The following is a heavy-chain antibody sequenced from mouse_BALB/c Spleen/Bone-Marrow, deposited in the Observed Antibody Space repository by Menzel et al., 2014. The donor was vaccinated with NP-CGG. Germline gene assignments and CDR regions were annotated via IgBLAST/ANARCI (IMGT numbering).Heavy chain of an antibody. V-gene: IGHV1-69*01. CDR2: IDTSDSYT. CDR1: GYTFTDYW. J-gene: IGHJ3*01. Sequence: GAELVMPGASVKMSCKASGYTFTDYWMHWAKQRPGQGLEWIGAIDTSDSYTSYNQKFKGKATLTVDESSSTAYMQLSSLTSEDSAVYYCARSDYRYDPFAYWGQGTLVTVSA. CDR3: ARSDYRYDPFAY. D-gene: IGHD2-14*01.